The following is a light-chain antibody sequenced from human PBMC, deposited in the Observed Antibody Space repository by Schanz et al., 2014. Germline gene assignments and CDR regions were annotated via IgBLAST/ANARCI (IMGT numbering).Light chain of an antibody. CDR2: WAS. CDR3: QQYSSTPFA. V-gene: IGKV4-1*01. CDR1: QSVLYTSDNKNY. J-gene: IGKJ4*01. Sequence: DIVMTQSPDSLAVSLGERATIHCKSSQSVLYTSDNKNYLAWYQHKPGQPPRLLIYWASTRESRVPDRFSGSGSGTDFTLTISSLQAEDVAVYYCQQYSSTPFAFGGGTRVEIK.